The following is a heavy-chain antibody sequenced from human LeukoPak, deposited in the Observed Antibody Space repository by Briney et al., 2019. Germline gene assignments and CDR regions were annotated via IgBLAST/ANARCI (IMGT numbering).Heavy chain of an antibody. CDR1: GYTFTTYA. V-gene: IGHV1-3*01. Sequence: ASVKVSCKASGYTFTTYAMHWVRQAPGQRLEWMGWINAGNGNTKYSQKFQGRVTITRDTSASTAYMELSSLRSEDTAVYSCASRREYCSTTSCSATFDIWGQGTMVTVSS. J-gene: IGHJ3*02. CDR2: INAGNGNT. D-gene: IGHD2-2*01. CDR3: ASRREYCSTTSCSATFDI.